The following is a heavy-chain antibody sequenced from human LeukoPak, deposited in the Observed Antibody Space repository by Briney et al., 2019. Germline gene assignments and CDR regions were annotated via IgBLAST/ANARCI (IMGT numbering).Heavy chain of an antibody. Sequence: GGSLRLSCAVSGFTFSSYAMSWVRQAPGKGLEWVSAISGSGGSTYYADSVKGRFTISRDNSKNTLYLQMNSLRAEDTAVYYCAKDNQRGTHYYYMDVWGKGTTVTVSS. V-gene: IGHV3-23*01. D-gene: IGHD3-16*01. CDR2: ISGSGGST. CDR3: AKDNQRGTHYYYMDV. CDR1: GFTFSSYA. J-gene: IGHJ6*03.